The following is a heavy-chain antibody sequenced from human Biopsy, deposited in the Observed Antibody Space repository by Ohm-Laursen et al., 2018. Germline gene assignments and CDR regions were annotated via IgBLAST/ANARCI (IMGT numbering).Heavy chain of an antibody. V-gene: IGHV3-20*01. D-gene: IGHD1-26*01. CDR1: GFTFSDHG. CDR3: VKDKSYISFDL. CDR2: LTWNGGTT. J-gene: IGHJ3*01. Sequence: SLRLSCAASGFTFSDHGMNWVRQAPGKGLEWVSGLTWNGGTTGYADSVKGRFTISRDNAKSSLYLQMNSLRAEDTALNHCVKDKSYISFDLWGRGTMVTVSS.